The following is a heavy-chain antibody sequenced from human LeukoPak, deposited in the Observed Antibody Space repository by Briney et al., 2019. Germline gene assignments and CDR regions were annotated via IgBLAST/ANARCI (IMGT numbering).Heavy chain of an antibody. CDR3: ASGGNWNRFDY. CDR2: IYCTGST. J-gene: IGHJ4*02. V-gene: IGHV4-59*11. CDR1: GGPISSHY. Sequence: SETLTLTCTVSGGPISSHYWSWIRQPPGEGLEWIGYIYCTGSTNYNPSLKSRVTISVDTSKNQFSLKLTSVTAADTAVYYCASGGNWNRFDYWGQGTVVTVSS. D-gene: IGHD4-23*01.